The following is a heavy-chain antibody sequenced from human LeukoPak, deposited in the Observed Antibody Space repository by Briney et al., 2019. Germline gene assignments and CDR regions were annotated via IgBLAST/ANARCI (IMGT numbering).Heavy chain of an antibody. V-gene: IGHV3-30*18. J-gene: IGHJ4*02. Sequence: GRSLRLSCAASGFTFSSYSMHWVRQAPGKGLEWVAVISYDGSNKYYADSVKGRFTISRDNSKNTLYLQMNSLRAEDTAVYYCAKEAYSSGWPDDYWGQGTLVTVSS. D-gene: IGHD6-19*01. CDR3: AKEAYSSGWPDDY. CDR1: GFTFSSYS. CDR2: ISYDGSNK.